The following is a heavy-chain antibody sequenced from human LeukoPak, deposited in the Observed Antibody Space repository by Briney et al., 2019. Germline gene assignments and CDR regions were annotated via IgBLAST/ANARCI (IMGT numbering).Heavy chain of an antibody. J-gene: IGHJ4*02. V-gene: IGHV4-39*01. CDR1: GGSISSSSYY. CDR2: IYYSGST. Sequence: PSETLSLTCTVSGGSISSSSYYWGWIRQPPGKGLEWIGSIYYSGSTYYNPSLKSRVTISVDTSKNQFSLKLSSVTAADTAVYYCARQIQLWLPIYFDYWGQGTLVTVSS. CDR3: ARQIQLWLPIYFDY. D-gene: IGHD5-18*01.